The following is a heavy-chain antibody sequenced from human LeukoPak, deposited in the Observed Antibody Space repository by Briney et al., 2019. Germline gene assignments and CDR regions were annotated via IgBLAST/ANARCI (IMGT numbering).Heavy chain of an antibody. CDR2: INAGNGNT. CDR1: GYTFTSYG. J-gene: IGHJ4*02. CDR3: ARESQEGAFDY. V-gene: IGHV1-3*01. Sequence: ASVKVSCKASGYTFTSYGISWVRQAPGQRLEWMGWINAGNGNTKYSQKFQDRVTITRDTPASTAYMDLSSLRSEDTSVYYCARESQEGAFDYWGQGTLVTVSS.